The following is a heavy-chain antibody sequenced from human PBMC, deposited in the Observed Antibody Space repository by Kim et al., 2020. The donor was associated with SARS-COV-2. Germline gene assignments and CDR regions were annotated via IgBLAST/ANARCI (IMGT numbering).Heavy chain of an antibody. J-gene: IGHJ4*02. CDR3: ARGLWTFDY. D-gene: IGHD2-21*01. CDR2: GST. Sequence: GSTNYKPSLNSRVTISIDTSKNQFSLKLDSVTAADTAVYYCARGLWTFDYWGQGTLVTVSS. V-gene: IGHV4-59*09.